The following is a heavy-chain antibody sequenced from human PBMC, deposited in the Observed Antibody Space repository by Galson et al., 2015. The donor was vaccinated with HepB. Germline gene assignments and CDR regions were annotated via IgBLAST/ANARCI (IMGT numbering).Heavy chain of an antibody. V-gene: IGHV3-23*05. Sequence: SLRLSRAASGFTFSTFAMGWVRQAPGKGLEWVSTLHNDGVTTHIADSVRGRFTISRDNSKNTLFLQMNSLGVEDTALYYCAKFRGMDIGEYHFDHWGQGTLVTVSS. D-gene: IGHD2-2*03. CDR3: AKFRGMDIGEYHFDH. CDR2: LHNDGVTT. J-gene: IGHJ4*02. CDR1: GFTFSTFA.